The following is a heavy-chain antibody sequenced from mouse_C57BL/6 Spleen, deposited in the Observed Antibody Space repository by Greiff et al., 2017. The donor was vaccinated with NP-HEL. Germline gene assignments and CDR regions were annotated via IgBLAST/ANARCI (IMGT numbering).Heavy chain of an antibody. CDR2: IRNKANGYTT. Sequence: EVQRVESGGGLVQPGGSLSLSCAASGFTFTDYYMSWVRQPPGKALEWLGFIRNKANGYTTEYSVSVKGRFTIARDNSQNILYLQMNALRAEDSATYYCARSLRGVYYFDYWGQGTTLTVSS. J-gene: IGHJ2*01. CDR3: ARSLRGVYYFDY. CDR1: GFTFTDYY. V-gene: IGHV7-3*01.